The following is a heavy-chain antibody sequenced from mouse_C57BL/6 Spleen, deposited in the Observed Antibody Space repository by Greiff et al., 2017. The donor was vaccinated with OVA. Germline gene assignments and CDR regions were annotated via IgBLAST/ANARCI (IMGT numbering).Heavy chain of an antibody. D-gene: IGHD3-2*02. V-gene: IGHV3-6*01. J-gene: IGHJ3*01. Sequence: EVKLVESGPGLVKPSQSLSLTCSVTGYSITSGYYWNWIRQFPGNKLEWMGYISYDGSNNYNPSLKNRISITRDTSKNQFFLKLNSVTTEDTATYYCAREGTWDSSGAWFAYWGQGTLVTVSA. CDR2: ISYDGSN. CDR1: GYSITSGYY. CDR3: AREGTWDSSGAWFAY.